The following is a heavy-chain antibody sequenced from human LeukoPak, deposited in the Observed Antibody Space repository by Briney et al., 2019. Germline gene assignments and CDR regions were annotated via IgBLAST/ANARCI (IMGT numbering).Heavy chain of an antibody. J-gene: IGHJ4*02. CDR1: GFTFSSYA. V-gene: IGHV3-23*01. D-gene: IGHD6-6*01. CDR3: ARDLAAARLDF. Sequence: GGSLRLSCAASGFTFSSYAMSWVRQAPGKGLEWVSAISGSGGSTYYADSVKGRFTISRDISKNTLYLQMNSLRAEDTAVYYCARDLAAARLDFRGQGTLVTVSS. CDR2: ISGSGGST.